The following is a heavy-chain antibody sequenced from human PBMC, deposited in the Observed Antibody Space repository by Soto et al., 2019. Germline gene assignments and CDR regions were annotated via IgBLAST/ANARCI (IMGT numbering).Heavy chain of an antibody. CDR2: FDPEDGET. CDR1: GYTLTELS. J-gene: IGHJ5*02. CDR3: ARDWGAYNSSCYAGNWFDP. Sequence: ASVKVSCKVSGYTLTELSMHWVRQAPGKGLEWMGGFDPEDGETIYAQKFQGRVTMTEDTSTDTAYMELSSLRSEDTAVYYCARDWGAYNSSCYAGNWFDPWGQGTLVTVSS. D-gene: IGHD6-13*01. V-gene: IGHV1-24*01.